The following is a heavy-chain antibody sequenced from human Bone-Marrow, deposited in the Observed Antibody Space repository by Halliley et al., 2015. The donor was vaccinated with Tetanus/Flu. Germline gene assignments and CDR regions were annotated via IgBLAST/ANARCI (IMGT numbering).Heavy chain of an antibody. CDR2: ISYSGSA. D-gene: IGHD4-17*01. J-gene: IGHJ5*02. CDR1: GGSITSGNFY. CDR3: ARGPTVPAGGNWFAP. Sequence: TLSLTCTVTGGSITSGNFYWSWIRQHPGKGLEWIGYISYSGSAYSKPSLESRVTISLDTSKNQFSLKMNSVTAADTAVYYCARGPTVPAGGNWFAPWGQGTLVIVSS. V-gene: IGHV4-31*03.